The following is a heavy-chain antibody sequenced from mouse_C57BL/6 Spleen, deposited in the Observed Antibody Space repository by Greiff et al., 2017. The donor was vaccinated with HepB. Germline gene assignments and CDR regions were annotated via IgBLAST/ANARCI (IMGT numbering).Heavy chain of an antibody. CDR3: AREGEFYGSSYY. D-gene: IGHD1-1*01. Sequence: QVQLQQSGAELVRPGTSVKLSCKASGYTFTSYWMHWVKQRPGQGLEWIGVIDPSDSYTNYNQKFKGKATLTVDTSSSTAYMQLSSLTSEDSAVYYCAREGEFYGSSYYWGQGTTLTVSS. J-gene: IGHJ2*01. CDR2: IDPSDSYT. CDR1: GYTFTSYW. V-gene: IGHV1-59*01.